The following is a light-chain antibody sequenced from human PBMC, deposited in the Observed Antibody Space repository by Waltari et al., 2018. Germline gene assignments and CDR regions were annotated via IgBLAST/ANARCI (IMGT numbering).Light chain of an antibody. CDR1: QSIASF. Sequence: DIQMTQSPSSLSASVGDRVTITCRASQSIASFLNWYQQKPGKAPKLLIYAASSLQSGVPSRFSASGSGTDFTLTISSLQPEDFATYYCQQSYKTPPLTFGGGTKVEIK. J-gene: IGKJ4*01. CDR2: AAS. CDR3: QQSYKTPPLT. V-gene: IGKV1-39*01.